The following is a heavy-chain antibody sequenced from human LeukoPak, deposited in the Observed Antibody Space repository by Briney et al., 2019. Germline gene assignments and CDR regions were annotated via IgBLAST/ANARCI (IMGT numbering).Heavy chain of an antibody. CDR2: IWYDGSIK. D-gene: IGHD3-16*01. CDR3: AKDTRSRYLQD. J-gene: IGHJ1*01. Sequence: GGSLRLSCAASGFTFSNHGMHWVRQAPGKGLEWVAVIWYDGSIKYYADSVKGRFTISRDNSKNTLYLQMNSLRAEDTAIYYCAKDTRSRYLQDWGQGTLVTASS. CDR1: GFTFSNHG. V-gene: IGHV3-33*06.